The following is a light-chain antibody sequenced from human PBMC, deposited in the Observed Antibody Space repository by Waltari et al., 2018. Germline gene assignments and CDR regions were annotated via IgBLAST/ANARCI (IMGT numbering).Light chain of an antibody. CDR3: QQYYNWPSYT. CDR1: QSVSSN. J-gene: IGKJ2*01. V-gene: IGKV3-15*01. CDR2: DAS. Sequence: EIVMTQSPATLSVSPGERATLSCRASQSVSSNLAWYQQKPGQAPRLLIYDASNRATGIPVRFSCSGSGTDFTLTISSLESEEFAIYFCQQYYNWPSYTFGRGTTLEI.